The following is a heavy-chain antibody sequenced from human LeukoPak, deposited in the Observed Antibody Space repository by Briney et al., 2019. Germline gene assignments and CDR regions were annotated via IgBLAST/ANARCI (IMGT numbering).Heavy chain of an antibody. V-gene: IGHV4-59*08. J-gene: IGHJ4*02. CDR2: IYSSGST. CDR3: ARQTGSGLFTLP. Sequence: SETQSLTCTVSGGSISNYYWSWIRQPPGKGLEWIGYIYSSGSTNYNPSLKSRVTISIDTSKNQISLRLTSVTAADTAMYYCARQTGSGLFTLPGGQGTLVTVSS. CDR1: GGSISNYY. D-gene: IGHD3/OR15-3a*01.